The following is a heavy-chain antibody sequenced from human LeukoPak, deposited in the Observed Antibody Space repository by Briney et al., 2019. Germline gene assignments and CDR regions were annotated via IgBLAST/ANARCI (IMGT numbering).Heavy chain of an antibody. J-gene: IGHJ4*02. CDR2: ISSSGSTI. CDR3: ARLEYYYVSGNYHKLFDY. Sequence: TGGSLRLSCAASGFTFSSYNMNWVRQAPGKGLEWVSDISSSGSTIYFADSVKGRFTISRDNAKNSLYLQMNSLRDEDTAVYYCARLEYYYVSGNYHKLFDYWGQGTLVTVCS. V-gene: IGHV3-48*02. D-gene: IGHD3-10*01. CDR1: GFTFSSYN.